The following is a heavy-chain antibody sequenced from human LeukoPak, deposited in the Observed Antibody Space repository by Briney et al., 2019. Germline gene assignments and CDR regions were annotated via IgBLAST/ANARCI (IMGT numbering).Heavy chain of an antibody. V-gene: IGHV3-7*01. Sequence: GGSLRLSCVALEFSFETYWMSWVRQAPGKGPEWVANINEDGSEKHYVGSVKGRFTISRDNAKNSLYLQMNSLRAEDTAVYYCARIAVTTLPLDYWGQGTLVTVSS. D-gene: IGHD4-17*01. CDR2: INEDGSEK. CDR3: ARIAVTTLPLDY. J-gene: IGHJ4*02. CDR1: EFSFETYW.